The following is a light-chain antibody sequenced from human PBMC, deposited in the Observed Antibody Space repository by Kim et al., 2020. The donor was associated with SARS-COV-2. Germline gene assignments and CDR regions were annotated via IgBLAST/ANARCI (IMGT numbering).Light chain of an antibody. CDR1: KLGDKY. CDR3: QAWDSSTGV. J-gene: IGLJ2*01. Sequence: SYELTQPPSVSVSPGQTASITCSGDKLGDKYAFWYQQKPGQSPVLVIYQDSKRPSGIPERFSGSNSGNTATLTISGTQAMDEADYYCQAWDSSTGVFGGGTQRTV. V-gene: IGLV3-1*01. CDR2: QDS.